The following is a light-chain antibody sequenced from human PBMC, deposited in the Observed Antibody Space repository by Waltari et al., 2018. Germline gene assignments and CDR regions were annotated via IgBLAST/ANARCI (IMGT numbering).Light chain of an antibody. V-gene: IGKV3-15*01. CDR2: GAS. CDR3: QQYNNWPPMYT. CDR1: QSVSSN. Sequence: EIVMTQSPATLSVSPCERSTLSCRASQSVSSNLAWYQQKPGQAPRLLIYGASTRATGIPARFSGSGSGTEFTLTISSLQSEDFAVYYCQQYNNWPPMYTFGQGNKLEIK. J-gene: IGKJ2*01.